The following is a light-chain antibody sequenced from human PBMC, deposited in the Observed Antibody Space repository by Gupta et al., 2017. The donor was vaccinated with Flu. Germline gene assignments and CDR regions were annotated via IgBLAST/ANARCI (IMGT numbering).Light chain of an antibody. CDR3: AGWDESLNGVV. CDR2: TDN. V-gene: IGLV1-44*01. Sequence: QSVLPKPPAASGAPGQRVPISCSGSSFNIGSNAVNWYQQLPVSAPKLLIYTDNQRPSGFPDRFSGSKSGTSASLAIGWPQSDDEADYYCAGWDESLNGVVFGGGTKLTVL. CDR1: SFNIGSNA. J-gene: IGLJ2*01.